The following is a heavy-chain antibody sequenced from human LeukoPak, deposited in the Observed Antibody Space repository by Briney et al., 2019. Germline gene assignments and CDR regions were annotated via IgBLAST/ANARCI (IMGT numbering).Heavy chain of an antibody. Sequence: NPSETLSLTCTVSGGSISSGSYYWSWIRQPAGKGLEWIGRIYTSGSTNYNPSLKSRVTISVDTSKNQFSLKLSSVTAADTAVYYCARDNDGDYSFDYWGQGTLVTVSS. CDR2: IYTSGST. D-gene: IGHD4-17*01. CDR1: GGSISSGSYY. CDR3: ARDNDGDYSFDY. J-gene: IGHJ4*02. V-gene: IGHV4-61*02.